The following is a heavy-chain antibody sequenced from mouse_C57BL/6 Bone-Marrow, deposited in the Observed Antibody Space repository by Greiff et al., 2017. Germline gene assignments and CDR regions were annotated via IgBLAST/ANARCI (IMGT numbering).Heavy chain of an antibody. CDR1: GFNIKDYY. CDR3: ARMGLGRSYYFDF. CDR2: IDPSDSYT. Sequence: VQLQESGAELVKPGASVKLSCTASGFNIKDYYMHWVKQRPGQGLEWIGEIDPSDSYTKYNPKFKGKATLTADTSSSTAYMQLSSLTSERSAVYYCARMGLGRSYYFDFGCQGTTLTVAS. V-gene: IGHV1-50*01. D-gene: IGHD4-1*01. J-gene: IGHJ2*01.